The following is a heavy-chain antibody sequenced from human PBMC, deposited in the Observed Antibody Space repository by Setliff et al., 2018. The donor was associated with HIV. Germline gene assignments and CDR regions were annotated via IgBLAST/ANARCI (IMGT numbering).Heavy chain of an antibody. CDR1: GGTFSSYT. D-gene: IGHD3-22*01. CDR2: IIPILGIA. J-gene: IGHJ4*02. Sequence: ASVKVSCKASGGTFSSYTISWVRQAPGQGLEWMGRIIPILGIANYAQKFQGRVTMTTDTSTSTAYMELSRLRSDDTAVYYCARDYYDSSGYIFFPGLPDYWGQGTLVTVSS. V-gene: IGHV1-69*04. CDR3: ARDYYDSSGYIFFPGLPDY.